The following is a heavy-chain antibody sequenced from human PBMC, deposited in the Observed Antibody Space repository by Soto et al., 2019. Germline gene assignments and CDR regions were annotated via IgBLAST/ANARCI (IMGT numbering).Heavy chain of an antibody. CDR2: MYNSGST. D-gene: IGHD3-10*01. CDR3: ASMGYHYGSGRYPLDY. CDR1: GGSISSYY. V-gene: IGHV4-59*08. J-gene: IGHJ4*02. Sequence: QVQLQESGPGLVKPSETLSLTCTVSGGSISSYYWTWIRQPPGKGLEWIGVMYNSGSTHYNPSLNSRVPLPLDTSKTQFSLTLRSVTAADTAVYYWASMGYHYGSGRYPLDYWCQGTLVTVSS.